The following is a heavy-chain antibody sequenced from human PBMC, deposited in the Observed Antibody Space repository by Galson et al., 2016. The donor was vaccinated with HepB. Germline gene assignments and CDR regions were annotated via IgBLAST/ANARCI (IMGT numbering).Heavy chain of an antibody. CDR2: INSGNGNT. D-gene: IGHD3-10*01. V-gene: IGHV1-3*01. Sequence: SVKVSCKASGYSFTTYSIHWLRQAPGRRLEWMAWINSGNGNTKFSQKFQSRVIITRDTSASTVYMELSSLRSEDTAVYFCARGRLLWFGESRGRSEDHFDYWGQGTLVAVSS. CDR3: ARGRLLWFGESRGRSEDHFDY. J-gene: IGHJ4*02. CDR1: GYSFTTYS.